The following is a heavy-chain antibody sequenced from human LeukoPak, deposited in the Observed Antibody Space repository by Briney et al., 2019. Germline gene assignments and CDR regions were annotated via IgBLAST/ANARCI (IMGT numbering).Heavy chain of an antibody. CDR1: GGSISSSSYY. D-gene: IGHD5-18*01. Sequence: SETLSLTCTVSGGSISSSSYYWGWIRQPPGKGLEWFGSIYHSGSTNYNPSLKSRVTISVDKPKNQFSLKLSSVTAADTAVYYCARDTAMVFDYWGQGTLVTVSS. V-gene: IGHV4-39*07. CDR2: IYHSGST. CDR3: ARDTAMVFDY. J-gene: IGHJ4*02.